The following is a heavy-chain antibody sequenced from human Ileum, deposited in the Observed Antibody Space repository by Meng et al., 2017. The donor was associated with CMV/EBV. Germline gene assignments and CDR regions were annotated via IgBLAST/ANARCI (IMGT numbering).Heavy chain of an antibody. V-gene: IGHV3-48*03. J-gene: IGHJ4*02. Sequence: GESLKISCAASGFTFSSYEMNWVRQAPGKGLEWVSYISNSDGTTYYADSVKGRFTISRDNDKNSLYLQMNSLRAEDTAAYYCARERGGLCSSTNCQKTFDYWGQGTGVTGAS. CDR1: GFTFSSYE. CDR2: ISNSDGTT. D-gene: IGHD2-2*01. CDR3: ARERGGLCSSTNCQKTFDY.